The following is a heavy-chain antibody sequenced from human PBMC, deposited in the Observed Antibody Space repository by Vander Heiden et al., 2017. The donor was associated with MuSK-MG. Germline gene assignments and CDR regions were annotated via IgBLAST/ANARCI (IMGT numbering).Heavy chain of an antibody. J-gene: IGHJ3*02. Sequence: EVQLLESGGGLVQPGGSLRISCAASGLTFSNYALSWVRQAPGKGREWVSCIGWGGGTTYHADSVKCRFTTSRDNSKNTLYLRMNSLRAQHTAVYYCARGGRDVVDYVGAFDIWG. CDR2: IGWGGGTT. CDR1: GLTFSNYA. V-gene: IGHV3-23*01. CDR3: ARGGRDVVDYVGAFDI. D-gene: IGHD4-17*01.